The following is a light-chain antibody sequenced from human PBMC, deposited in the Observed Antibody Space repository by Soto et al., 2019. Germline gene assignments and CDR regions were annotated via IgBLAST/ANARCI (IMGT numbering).Light chain of an antibody. CDR1: SGHSNYA. Sequence: QSVLTQSPSASASLGASVKLTCTLGSGHSNYAIAWHQQQSEKGPRFLMKLNSDGSHSKGDGIPDRFSGSSSGAERYLTISTLQSEDEADYYCQTWVTGIHIFGGGTKLTVL. V-gene: IGLV4-69*01. CDR2: LNSDGSH. J-gene: IGLJ2*01. CDR3: QTWVTGIHI.